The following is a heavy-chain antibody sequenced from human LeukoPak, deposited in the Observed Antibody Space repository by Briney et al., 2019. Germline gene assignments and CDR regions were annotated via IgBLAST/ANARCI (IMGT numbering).Heavy chain of an antibody. D-gene: IGHD2-15*01. Sequence: GGSLRLSCAASGFTFSNAWMRWVRQAPGKGLEWVGRIKSKTDGGITDYAAPVKGRFTISRDDSKNTRYLQMNSLKTEDTAVYYCTTEDIVVVVAGTNWGQGTLVTVSS. CDR1: GFTFSNAW. J-gene: IGHJ4*02. CDR3: TTEDIVVVVAGTN. CDR2: IKSKTDGGIT. V-gene: IGHV3-15*01.